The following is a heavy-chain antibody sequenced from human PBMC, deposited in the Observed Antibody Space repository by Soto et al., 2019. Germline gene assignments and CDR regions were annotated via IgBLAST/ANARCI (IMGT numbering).Heavy chain of an antibody. CDR2: ITPYNGNA. CDR1: GYTLSNFG. J-gene: IGHJ4*02. Sequence: QVQLVQSGAEVENPGDSVKVSCKASGYTLSNFGINWVRQAPGQGLEWMGWITPYNGNANYEQKYQDRLTVTTDTSTNTAYVYLGSLRSDDAAAYFCARARRYSGAYHDCWGQVALVSVS. V-gene: IGHV1-18*04. D-gene: IGHD1-26*01. CDR3: ARARRYSGAYHDC.